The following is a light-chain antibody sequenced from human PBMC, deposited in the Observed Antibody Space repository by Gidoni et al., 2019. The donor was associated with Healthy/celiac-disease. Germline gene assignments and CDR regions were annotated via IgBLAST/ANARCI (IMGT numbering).Light chain of an antibody. J-gene: IGKJ3*01. V-gene: IGKV1-33*01. CDR2: DAS. CDR1: QDISNY. Sequence: DIQMTQSPSSLSASVGDRVTITCQASQDISNYLNWYQQKPGKAPKLLIYDASNLETGVPSRFSGSGSGTDFTFTISSLQPEDIATYYCQQYDNLRLFTFXPXTKVXIK. CDR3: QQYDNLRLFT.